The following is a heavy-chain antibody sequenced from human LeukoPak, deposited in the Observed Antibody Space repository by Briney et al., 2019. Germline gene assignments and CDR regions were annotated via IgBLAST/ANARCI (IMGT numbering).Heavy chain of an antibody. V-gene: IGHV3-30*02. CDR3: AKDWAPEAATRYYFYYMDV. D-gene: IGHD2-15*01. Sequence: GGSLRLSWAPSGFTFSSYCMHWVRQAPDKVLEWVAFIRYDGSNKYYTDSVKGRFTISRDNSKNTLYLQMTSMRAEDTAVYYCAKDWAPEAATRYYFYYMDVWGKGTTVTISS. CDR2: IRYDGSNK. CDR1: GFTFSSYC. J-gene: IGHJ6*03.